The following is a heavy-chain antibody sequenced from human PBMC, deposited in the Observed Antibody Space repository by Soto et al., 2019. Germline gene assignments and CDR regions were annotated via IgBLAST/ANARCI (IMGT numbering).Heavy chain of an antibody. V-gene: IGHV3-30*03. CDR1: GFTFTSYG. CDR3: VSDRGYGHASAPYS. D-gene: IGHD5-18*01. CDR2: ISYDGGLQ. J-gene: IGHJ4*02. Sequence: QAHLVESGGGVVQPGRSLRLSCAASGFTFTSYGMHWVRQAPGTRLEWVAVISYDGGLQHYADSVKGRFTISRDNSKNMVLLQMNSLRAEVTAVYYCVSDRGYGHASAPYSWGQGTLVSVSS.